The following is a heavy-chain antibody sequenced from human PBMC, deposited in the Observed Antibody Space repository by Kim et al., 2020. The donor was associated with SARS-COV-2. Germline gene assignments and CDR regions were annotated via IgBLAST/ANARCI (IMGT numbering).Heavy chain of an antibody. CDR3: ARVWSPLKIAAALDY. Sequence: GGSLRLSCVASGFSLSSYWMHWVRQAPGKGLVWVSRINSDGSSTSYADSVKGRFTISRDNAKNTLYLQMNSLRAEDTAVYYCARVWSPLKIAAALDYWGQGTLVTVSS. D-gene: IGHD6-13*01. V-gene: IGHV3-74*01. CDR2: INSDGSST. CDR1: GFSLSSYW. J-gene: IGHJ4*02.